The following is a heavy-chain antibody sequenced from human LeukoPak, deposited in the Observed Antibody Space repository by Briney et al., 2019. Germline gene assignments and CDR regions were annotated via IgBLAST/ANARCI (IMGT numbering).Heavy chain of an antibody. CDR3: ARLTGPITMVRGVMSVTVHNWFDP. J-gene: IGHJ5*02. CDR2: IYYSGST. V-gene: IGHV4-59*08. Sequence: SETLSLTCTVSGGSISSYYWSWIRQPPGKGLEWIGYIYYSGSTNYNPSLKSRVTISVDTSKNQFSLKLSSVTAAGTAVYYCARLTGPITMVRGVMSVTVHNWFDPWGQGTLVTVSS. CDR1: GGSISSYY. D-gene: IGHD3-10*01.